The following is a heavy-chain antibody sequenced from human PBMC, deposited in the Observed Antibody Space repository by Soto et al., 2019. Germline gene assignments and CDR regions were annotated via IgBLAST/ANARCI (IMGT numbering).Heavy chain of an antibody. CDR1: GFTFSSYS. D-gene: IGHD4-17*01. CDR2: ISSSSSYI. Sequence: PGGSLRLSCAASGFTFSSYSMNWVRQAPGKGLEWVSSISSSSSYIYYADSVKGRFTISRDNAKNSLYLQMNSLRAEDTAVYYCAGYYGDYEYYYGMDVCGQGTTVTVS. CDR3: AGYYGDYEYYYGMDV. V-gene: IGHV3-21*01. J-gene: IGHJ6*02.